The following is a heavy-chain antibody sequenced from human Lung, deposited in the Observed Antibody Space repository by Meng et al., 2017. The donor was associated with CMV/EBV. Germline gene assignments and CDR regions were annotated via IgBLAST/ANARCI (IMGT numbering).Heavy chain of an antibody. D-gene: IGHD2-2*02. Sequence: GASLKISCKGSGYSFTSYWIGWVRQMPGKGLEWMGIIYPGDSDTRYSPSFQGQVTISADKSISTAYLQWSSLKASDTAMYYCARQSSLGYCSSTSCYSYYGMDVWGQGTXVTVSS. CDR3: ARQSSLGYCSSTSCYSYYGMDV. J-gene: IGHJ6*02. V-gene: IGHV5-51*01. CDR1: GYSFTSYW. CDR2: IYPGDSDT.